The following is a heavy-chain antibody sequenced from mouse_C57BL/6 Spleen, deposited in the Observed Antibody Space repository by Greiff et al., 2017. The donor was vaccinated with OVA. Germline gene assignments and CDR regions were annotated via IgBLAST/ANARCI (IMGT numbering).Heavy chain of an antibody. CDR1: GYAFSSYW. Sequence: QVQLKESGAELVKPGASVKISCKASGYAFSSYWMNWVKQRPGKGLEWIGQIYPGDGDTNYNGKFKGKATLTADKSSSTAYMQLSSLTSEDSAVYFCAREGVYYGNFPWFAYWGQGTLVTVSA. CDR3: AREGVYYGNFPWFAY. V-gene: IGHV1-80*01. D-gene: IGHD2-1*01. J-gene: IGHJ3*01. CDR2: IYPGDGDT.